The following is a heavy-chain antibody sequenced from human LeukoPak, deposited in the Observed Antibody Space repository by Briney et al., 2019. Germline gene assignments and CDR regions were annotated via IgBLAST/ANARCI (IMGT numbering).Heavy chain of an antibody. CDR1: GFTFSTYA. Sequence: GGSLRLSCAASGFTFSTYAMSWVRQAPGKGLEWVSAISATDGTIYYADSVKGRFTISRDNAKNSLYLQMNSLRAEDTAVYYCAREAEGGATNGDFDYWGQGTLVTVSS. CDR2: ISATDGTI. CDR3: AREAEGGATNGDFDY. D-gene: IGHD1-26*01. V-gene: IGHV3-23*01. J-gene: IGHJ4*02.